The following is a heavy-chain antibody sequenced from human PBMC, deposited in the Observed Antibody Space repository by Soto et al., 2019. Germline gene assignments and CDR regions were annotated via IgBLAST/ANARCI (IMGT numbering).Heavy chain of an antibody. V-gene: IGHV3-64D*06. CDR1: GFTVSSFG. J-gene: IGHJ6*02. D-gene: IGHD6-13*01. CDR2: LSSNGIGT. Sequence: PGGSLRLSCSGSGFTVSSFGMHWVRQAPGKGLEHVSTLSSNGIGTYYADSVKGRFTFSRDTSKNTLYLQMSSLRTEYTAVYYCVKDMGQAAVGIRSPYGLFFWGLGTTVTVSS. CDR3: VKDMGQAAVGIRSPYGLFF.